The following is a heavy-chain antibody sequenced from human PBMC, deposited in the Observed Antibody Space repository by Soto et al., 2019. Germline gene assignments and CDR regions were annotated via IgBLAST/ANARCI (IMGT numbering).Heavy chain of an antibody. J-gene: IGHJ4*02. V-gene: IGHV3-23*01. CDR2: IADSRDRT. Sequence: EVQLLESGGGLVQPGGSLRLSCAASGFTFRSYAMSCVRQAPGKGLEWVSVIADSRDRTYYADSVKGRFTISRDNSKNTLYLQMHNLRAEDTATYYCAKGIDWGQGTRVTVSS. D-gene: IGHD2-15*01. CDR3: AKGID. CDR1: GFTFRSYA.